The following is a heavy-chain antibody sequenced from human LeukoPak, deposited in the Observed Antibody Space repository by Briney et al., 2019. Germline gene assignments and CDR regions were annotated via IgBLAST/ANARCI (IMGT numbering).Heavy chain of an antibody. CDR2: IYTSGST. J-gene: IGHJ4*02. D-gene: IGHD6-19*01. Sequence: SETLSLTCTVSGGSISSYLWTWTRQPAGKGLEWIGRIYTSGSTNYNPSLKSRVTMSVDTSKNQFSLKLSSVTAADTAVYYCARDRAVPGRIDYWGQGTLVTVSS. CDR3: ARDRAVPGRIDY. CDR1: GGSISSYL. V-gene: IGHV4-4*07.